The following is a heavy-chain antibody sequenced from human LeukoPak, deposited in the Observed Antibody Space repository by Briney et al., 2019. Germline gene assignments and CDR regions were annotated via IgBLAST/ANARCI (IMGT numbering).Heavy chain of an antibody. D-gene: IGHD3-10*02. CDR1: GLTFSSFW. CDR3: AELGITMIGGV. CDR2: IKEDGSEK. Sequence: GGSLRLSCAASGLTFSSFWMSWVRQAPGKGLEWVANIKEDGSEKYYVDSVKGRFTISRDNAKNSLYLQMNSLRAEDTAVYYCAELGITMIGGVWGKGTTVTISS. V-gene: IGHV3-7*01. J-gene: IGHJ6*04.